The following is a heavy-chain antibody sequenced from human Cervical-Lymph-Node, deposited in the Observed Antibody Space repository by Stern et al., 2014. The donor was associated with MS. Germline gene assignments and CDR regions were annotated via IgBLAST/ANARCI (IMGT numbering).Heavy chain of an antibody. Sequence: VQLVQSGGGVVQPGRSLRLSCAASGFTFSTYGMHWVRQAPGKGLGWVAIISYDGMNKYYADSVKGRFTVSRDNSKNTPYLEMNILRADATAVYYCAKGRDHSFSSVVDYWGQGTLVTVSS. CDR3: AKGRDHSFSSVVDY. D-gene: IGHD6-6*01. V-gene: IGHV3-30*18. J-gene: IGHJ4*02. CDR2: ISYDGMNK. CDR1: GFTFSTYG.